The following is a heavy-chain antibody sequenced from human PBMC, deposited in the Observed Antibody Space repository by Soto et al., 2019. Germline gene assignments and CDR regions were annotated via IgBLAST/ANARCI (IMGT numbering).Heavy chain of an antibody. CDR1: GFTFSSYS. CDR3: ARTGYSYSTHRPLYF. D-gene: IGHD2-15*01. CDR2: ISSSSSYI. J-gene: IGHJ4*01. Sequence: EVQLVESGGGLVKPGGSLRLSCAASGFTFSSYSMNWVRQAPGKGLEWVSSISSSSSYIYYAASAKGRFTISRDNAKNSLYLQLNSLRAEDTAVYYCARTGYSYSTHRPLYFCGHRTQVT. V-gene: IGHV3-21*01.